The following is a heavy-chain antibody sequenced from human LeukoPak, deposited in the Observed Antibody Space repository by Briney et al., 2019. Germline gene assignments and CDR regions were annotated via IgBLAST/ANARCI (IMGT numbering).Heavy chain of an antibody. V-gene: IGHV1-2*02. CDR3: AREEDIVVVVAAPSI. J-gene: IGHJ3*02. CDR2: INSNSGGT. CDR1: GYTFTGYY. D-gene: IGHD2-15*01. Sequence: EASVKVSCKASGYTFTGYYMHWVRQAPGQGLEWMGWINSNSGGTNYAQKFQGRVTMTRDTSISTAYMELSRLRSDDTAVYYCAREEDIVVVVAAPSIWGQGTMVTVSS.